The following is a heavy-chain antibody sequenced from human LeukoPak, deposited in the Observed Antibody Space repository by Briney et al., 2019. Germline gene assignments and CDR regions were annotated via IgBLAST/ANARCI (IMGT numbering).Heavy chain of an antibody. CDR3: ARVRYYYGSGSGHRPEAYFDY. Sequence: SVKVSRKASGGTFSSYAISWVRQAPGQGLEWMGGIIPIFGTANYAQKFQGRVTITTDESTSTAYMELSSLRSEDTAVYYCARVRYYYGSGSGHRPEAYFDYWGQGTLVTVSS. V-gene: IGHV1-69*05. CDR1: GGTFSSYA. CDR2: IIPIFGTA. J-gene: IGHJ4*02. D-gene: IGHD3-10*01.